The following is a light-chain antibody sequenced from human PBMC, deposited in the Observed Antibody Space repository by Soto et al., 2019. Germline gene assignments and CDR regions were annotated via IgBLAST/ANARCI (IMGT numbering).Light chain of an antibody. V-gene: IGKV1-12*01. CDR3: HPADSSPFP. CDR1: QRISSW. CDR2: EAS. J-gene: IGKJ5*01. Sequence: DIRMTQSPSSVSVSGGDRVTITCRASQRISSWLAWYQQKPGNVPKLLIYEASSLQSVVPLRFSGSGAGTEFTITITSLQHADFGPYYCHPADSSPFPFGQRKPLEIK.